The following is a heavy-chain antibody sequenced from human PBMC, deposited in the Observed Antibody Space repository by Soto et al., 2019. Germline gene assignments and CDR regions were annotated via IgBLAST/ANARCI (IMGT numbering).Heavy chain of an antibody. CDR2: IKSDGSRT. CDR1: GLTFTGYW. V-gene: IGHV3-74*01. Sequence: EVQLVESGGGLVQSGGSLRLSCAASGLTFTGYWMQWVRQAPGKGLVWVSGIKSDGSRTSYSDSVRGRFTISRDNAKSTVYLQMNSLRDEDTAVYYCVRGWYSSGWDWGQGTLVTVSS. D-gene: IGHD6-19*01. J-gene: IGHJ4*02. CDR3: VRGWYSSGWD.